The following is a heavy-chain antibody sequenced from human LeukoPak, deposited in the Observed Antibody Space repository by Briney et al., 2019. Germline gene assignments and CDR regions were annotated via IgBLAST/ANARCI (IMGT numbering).Heavy chain of an antibody. CDR1: GITFSAYG. Sequence: GGSLRLSCAASGITFSAYGLNWIRQAPGKGLEWVATITGDSTYISHADSVKGRFIISRDNAKNSVYLQMNRLRAEDTAVYYCTRDSDHVRDYWGQGTLVTVSS. CDR2: ITGDSTYI. D-gene: IGHD3-10*01. J-gene: IGHJ4*02. CDR3: TRDSDHVRDY. V-gene: IGHV3-21*01.